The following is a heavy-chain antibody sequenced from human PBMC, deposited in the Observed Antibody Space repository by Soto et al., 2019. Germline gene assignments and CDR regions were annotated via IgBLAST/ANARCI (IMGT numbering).Heavy chain of an antibody. CDR1: GFTSSSYS. CDR2: ISCSNSYI. CDR3: ARVNRVCAILEGYYGMDV. J-gene: IGHJ6*02. V-gene: IGHV3-21*01. Sequence: PGGSLRLSCAASGFTSSSYSMNWVRQAPGKGLEWVSSISCSNSYIYYADSVKGRFTISRDNAKNSLYLQMNSLRAEDTAVYYRARVNRVCAILEGYYGMDVWGQGTTVTVSS. D-gene: IGHD2-8*01.